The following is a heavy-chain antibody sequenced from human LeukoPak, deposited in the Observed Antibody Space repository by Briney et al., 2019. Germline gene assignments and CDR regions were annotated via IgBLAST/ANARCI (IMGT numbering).Heavy chain of an antibody. CDR1: GYSFTSYW. CDR2: IYPGDSDT. V-gene: IGHV5-51*01. D-gene: IGHD3-10*01. Sequence: GESLKISCKGSGYSFTSYWIGWVRQMPGKGLEWMGIIYPGDSDTRYSPSFQGQVTISADKSISTAYLQWSSLKASDTAMYYCARLGYYGSGSYYNGLYYFDYWGQGTLVTVSS. CDR3: ARLGYYGSGSYYNGLYYFDY. J-gene: IGHJ4*02.